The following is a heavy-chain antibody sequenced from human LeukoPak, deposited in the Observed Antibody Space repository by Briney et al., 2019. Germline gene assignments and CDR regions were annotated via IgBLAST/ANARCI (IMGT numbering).Heavy chain of an antibody. D-gene: IGHD6-13*01. CDR3: ARDPTAAGTGYFDY. J-gene: IGHJ4*02. V-gene: IGHV6-1*01. CDR2: TYYMFKWYN. CDR1: GDSVSSNSAA. Sequence: SQTLSLTCAISGDSVSSNSAAWNWIRQSPSRGLEWLGRTYYMFKWYNDYAVSVKSRISINPDTSKNQFSLQLNSVTPEDTAVYYCARDPTAAGTGYFDYWGQGTLVTVSS.